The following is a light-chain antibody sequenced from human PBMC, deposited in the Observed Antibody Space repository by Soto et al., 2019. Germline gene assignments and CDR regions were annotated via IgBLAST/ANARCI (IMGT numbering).Light chain of an antibody. CDR1: QSISSSY. CDR2: AAS. Sequence: EIVLTQSPGTLSLSPGERATLSCRASQSISSSYLAWYQQKPGQAPRLLIYAASSRATGIPDRFSGSGSGTDCTLTISRLEPEDFAVYYCQQYVSSSYTFGQGTQLEIK. J-gene: IGKJ2*01. CDR3: QQYVSSSYT. V-gene: IGKV3-20*01.